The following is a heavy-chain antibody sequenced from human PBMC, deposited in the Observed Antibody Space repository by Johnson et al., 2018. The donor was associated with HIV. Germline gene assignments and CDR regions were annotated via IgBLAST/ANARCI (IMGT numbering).Heavy chain of an antibody. Sequence: VQLVESGGGLVQPGGSLRLSCAASGFTVSSNYMSWVRQAPGKGLDWVSVIYSGGSTYYADSVKGRFTISRDNSKNTLYLQMNSLRAEDTAVYYCARDVTKDAFDIWGQGTMVTVSS. D-gene: IGHD4-17*01. CDR1: GFTVSSNY. CDR2: IYSGGST. J-gene: IGHJ3*02. V-gene: IGHV3-66*01. CDR3: ARDVTKDAFDI.